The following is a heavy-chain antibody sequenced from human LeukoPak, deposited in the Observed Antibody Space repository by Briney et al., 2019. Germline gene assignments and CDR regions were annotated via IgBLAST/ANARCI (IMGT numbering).Heavy chain of an antibody. V-gene: IGHV4-61*08. CDR1: GGSISSGDYY. Sequence: SSETLSRTCTVSGGSISSGDYYWRGIRQPQGKGLEWNGYIYYSGSTDYNPALKSRVTISVDASKNQFSLKVSSVTAADTAVYYCAKNPTTVTSWYYYMDVWGKGTTVTVSS. CDR3: AKNPTTVTSWYYYMDV. CDR2: IYYSGST. D-gene: IGHD4-17*01. J-gene: IGHJ6*03.